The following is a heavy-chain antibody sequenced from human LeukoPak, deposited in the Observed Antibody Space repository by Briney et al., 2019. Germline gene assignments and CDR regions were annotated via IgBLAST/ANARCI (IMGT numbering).Heavy chain of an antibody. D-gene: IGHD1-26*01. CDR3: AKDQVLGIVGATYY. CDR1: GFTFSSSG. J-gene: IGHJ4*02. V-gene: IGHV3-30*02. Sequence: GGSLRLYCAASGFTFSSSGMHWVRQAQGKGLEWLAFIRNNGSNKYYADSEKGQFTISRDNFKNTLYLQMNSLRAKDTAVYYCAKDQVLGIVGATYYWGQGTLVTVSS. CDR2: IRNNGSNK.